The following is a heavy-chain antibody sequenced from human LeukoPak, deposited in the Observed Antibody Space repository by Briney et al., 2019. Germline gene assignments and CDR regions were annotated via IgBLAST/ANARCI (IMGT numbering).Heavy chain of an antibody. CDR1: GFSFSSYA. CDR2: ISGSGSNA. J-gene: IGHJ4*02. D-gene: IGHD6-13*01. V-gene: IGHV3-23*01. Sequence: PGGSLRLSCAASGFSFSSYAMTWARQAPGKGLEWVTAISGSGSNAYYADSVKGRFTISRDNAKNSLYLQMNSLRAEDTAVYYCARAAATDYWGQGTLVTVSS. CDR3: ARAAATDY.